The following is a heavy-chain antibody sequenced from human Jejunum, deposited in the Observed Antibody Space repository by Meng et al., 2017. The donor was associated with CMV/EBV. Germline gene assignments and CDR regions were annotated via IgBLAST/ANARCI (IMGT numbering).Heavy chain of an antibody. CDR1: GFPFNTFW. CDR3: ARDRGPNTLDY. Sequence: AASGFPFNTFWMPWVRQAPGEGLEWVATIKHDGGEIYYVDSVKGRFTISRDNAKNSLFLQMNRLRAEDTAVYYCARDRGPNTLDYWGQGTPVTVSS. V-gene: IGHV3-7*01. CDR2: IKHDGGEI. J-gene: IGHJ4*02. D-gene: IGHD2-8*01.